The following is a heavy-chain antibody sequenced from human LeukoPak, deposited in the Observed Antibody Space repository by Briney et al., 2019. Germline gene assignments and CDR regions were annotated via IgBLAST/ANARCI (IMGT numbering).Heavy chain of an antibody. Sequence: SETLSLTCTVSGGSISSYYWGWIRQPPGKGLEWIGSIYYSGSTYYNPSLKSRVTISVDTSKNQFSLKLSPVTAADTAVYYCASRSSSGYSYGYREDYWGQGTLVTVSS. V-gene: IGHV4-39*01. CDR2: IYYSGST. D-gene: IGHD5-18*01. CDR1: GGSISSYY. J-gene: IGHJ4*02. CDR3: ASRSSSGYSYGYREDY.